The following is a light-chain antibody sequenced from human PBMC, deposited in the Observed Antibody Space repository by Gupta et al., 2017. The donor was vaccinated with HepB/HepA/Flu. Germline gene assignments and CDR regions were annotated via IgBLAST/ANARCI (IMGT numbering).Light chain of an antibody. CDR3: QQYGSSRHLVT. J-gene: IGKJ5*01. Sequence: EIVLTQSPGTLSLSPGERATLSCRASQSVSSSYLAWYQQKPGQAPRLLIYGASSRATGIPDRFSGSGSGTDFTLTISRLEPEDFAVYYCQQYGSSRHLVTFGQGTRLEIK. CDR2: GAS. V-gene: IGKV3-20*01. CDR1: QSVSSSY.